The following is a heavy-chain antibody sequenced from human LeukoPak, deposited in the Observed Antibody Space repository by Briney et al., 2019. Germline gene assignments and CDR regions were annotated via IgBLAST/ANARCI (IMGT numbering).Heavy chain of an antibody. CDR2: FYYSGST. CDR1: GGSISSTSYY. D-gene: IGHD6-19*01. V-gene: IGHV4-39*01. J-gene: IGHJ4*02. CDR3: ASSLGSIAVAGTAIDY. Sequence: PSETLSLTCTVSGGSISSTSYYWGWIRQPPGKGLEWIGSFYYSGSTCYNPSLKSRVTISVDTSKNQFSLILTSVTAADTAVYYCASSLGSIAVAGTAIDYWGQGTLVTVSS.